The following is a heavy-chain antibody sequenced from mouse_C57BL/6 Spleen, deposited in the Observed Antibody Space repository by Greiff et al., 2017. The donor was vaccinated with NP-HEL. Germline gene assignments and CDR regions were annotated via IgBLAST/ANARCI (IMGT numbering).Heavy chain of an antibody. Sequence: EVQLVESGPELVKPGASVKISCKASGYSFTGYYMHWVKQSHGNILDWIGYIYPYNGVSSYNQKFKGKATLTVDKSSSTAYMELRSLTSEDSAVYYCARGGNSNYPYYFDYWGQGTTLTVSS. D-gene: IGHD2-5*01. CDR1: GYSFTGYY. CDR2: IYPYNGVS. CDR3: ARGGNSNYPYYFDY. J-gene: IGHJ2*01. V-gene: IGHV1-31*01.